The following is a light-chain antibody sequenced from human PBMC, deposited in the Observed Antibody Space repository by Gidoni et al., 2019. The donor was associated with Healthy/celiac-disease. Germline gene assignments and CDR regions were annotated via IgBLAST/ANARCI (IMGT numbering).Light chain of an antibody. CDR3: QQYDNLPIT. V-gene: IGKV1-33*01. J-gene: IGKJ5*01. CDR1: QDISNY. CDR2: DAS. Sequence: DIQMTQSPSSLSASVGDRGTITCQASQDISNYLNWYQQKPGKAPKLLIYDASNLETGVPSRFSGSGSGTDFTFTISSLQPEDIATYYCQQYDNLPITFXQXTRLXIK.